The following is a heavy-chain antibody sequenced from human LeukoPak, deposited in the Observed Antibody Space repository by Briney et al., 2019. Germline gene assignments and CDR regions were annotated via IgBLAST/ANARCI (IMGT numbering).Heavy chain of an antibody. V-gene: IGHV3-64*01. D-gene: IGHD5-12*01. CDR2: IGPDGGTT. CDR3: AKGGFRGYEIKLYYYYYGMDV. CDR1: GFTFYTYG. Sequence: GGSLRLSCAASGFTFYTYGMHWVRQAPGKGLEYVSGIGPDGGTTYYANSVKGRFTISRDNSKNTLYLQMNSLRAEDTAVYYCAKGGFRGYEIKLYYYYYGMDVWGQGTTVTVSS. J-gene: IGHJ6*02.